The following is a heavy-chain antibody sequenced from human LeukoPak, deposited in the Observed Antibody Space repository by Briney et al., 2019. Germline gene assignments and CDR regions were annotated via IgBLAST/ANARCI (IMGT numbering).Heavy chain of an antibody. CDR2: ISGSGDRT. CDR1: GIPLRSYT. Sequence: GGSLRLSCAASGIPLRSYTVSWVRQAPGKGLEWVSAISGSGDRTYYADPVKGRFTISRDNSKNTLYLQMNSLRDEDTAIYYCAKDAIAVALGWLDPWGQGTLVTVSS. D-gene: IGHD6-19*01. V-gene: IGHV3-23*01. CDR3: AKDAIAVALGWLDP. J-gene: IGHJ5*02.